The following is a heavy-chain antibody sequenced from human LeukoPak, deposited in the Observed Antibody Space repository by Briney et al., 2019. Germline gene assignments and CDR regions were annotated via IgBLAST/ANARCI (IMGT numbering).Heavy chain of an antibody. CDR2: ISYDGSNK. Sequence: GGSLRLSCAASGFTFSSYGMSWVRQAPGKGLEWVAVISYDGSNKYYADSVKGRFTISRDNSKNTLYLQMNSLRAEDTAVYYCARKELLNYYDSSGYYPAWDDAFDIWGQGTMVTVSS. CDR1: GFTFSSYG. J-gene: IGHJ3*02. CDR3: ARKELLNYYDSSGYYPAWDDAFDI. V-gene: IGHV3-30*03. D-gene: IGHD3-22*01.